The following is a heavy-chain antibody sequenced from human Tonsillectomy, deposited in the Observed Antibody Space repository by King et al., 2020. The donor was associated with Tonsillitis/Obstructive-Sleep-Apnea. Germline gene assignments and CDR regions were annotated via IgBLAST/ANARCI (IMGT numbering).Heavy chain of an antibody. CDR3: APTVVSTRVYTYYRGV. CDR1: GFSLSTSGVG. D-gene: IGHD2-2*01. J-gene: IGHJ6*03. CDR2: IYWDDDK. V-gene: IGHV2-5*02. Sequence: ITLKESGPTLVKPTQTLTLTCTFSGFSLSTSGVGVGWIRQPPGKALEWLALIYWDDDKRYSPSLKSRLTITKDTSKNQVVLTMTNMDPVDTATYYCAPTVVSTRVYTYYRGVWGKGPTATVPS.